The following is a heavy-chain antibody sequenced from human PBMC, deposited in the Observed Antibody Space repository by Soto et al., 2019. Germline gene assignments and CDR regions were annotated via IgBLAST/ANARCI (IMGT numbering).Heavy chain of an antibody. V-gene: IGHV3-21*04. CDR3: AKQTTVTAYYGMDV. D-gene: IGHD4-4*01. CDR1: GFTFSSYS. J-gene: IGHJ6*02. CDR2: ISSSSSYI. Sequence: EVQLVESGGGLVKPGGSLRLSCAASGFTFSSYSMNWVRQAPGKGLEWVSSISSSSSYIYYADSVKGRFTISRDNAKNSMYLQMNSLRAEDTAVYYCAKQTTVTAYYGMDVWGQGTTVTVSS.